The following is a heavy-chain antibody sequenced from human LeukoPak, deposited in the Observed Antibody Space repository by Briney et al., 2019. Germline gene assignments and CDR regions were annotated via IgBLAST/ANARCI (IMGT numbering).Heavy chain of an antibody. CDR1: GYTLTELS. CDR2: FDPEDGET. J-gene: IGHJ6*02. Sequence: ASVKVSCKVSGYTLTELSMHWVRQAPGKGLEWMGGFDPEDGETIYAQRFQGRVTITADESTSTAYMELSSLRSEDTAVYYCARDLIAAAGPDYYYYGMDVWGQGTTVTVFS. CDR3: ARDLIAAAGPDYYYYGMDV. V-gene: IGHV1-24*01. D-gene: IGHD6-13*01.